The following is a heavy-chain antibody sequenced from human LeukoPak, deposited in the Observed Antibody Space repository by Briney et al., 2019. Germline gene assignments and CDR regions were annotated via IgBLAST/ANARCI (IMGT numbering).Heavy chain of an antibody. CDR3: ARTSSGWFHYFDY. V-gene: IGHV4-59*01. J-gene: IGHJ4*02. D-gene: IGHD6-19*01. CDR2: IYYSGST. Sequence: SETLSLTCTVSGGSISRYYWSWIRQPPGKGLEWIGYIYYSGSTNYNPSLKSRVTISVDTSKNQFSLKLSSVTAADTAVYYCARTSSGWFHYFDYWGQGTLVTVSS. CDR1: GGSISRYY.